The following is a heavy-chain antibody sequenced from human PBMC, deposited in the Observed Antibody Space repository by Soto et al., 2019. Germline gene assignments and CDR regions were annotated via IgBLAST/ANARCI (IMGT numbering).Heavy chain of an antibody. Sequence: SDTLSLTCTVSGVSISSCYWSWIRQPPGKGLEWIAYLYYSGSTNYNPSLKGRVTISVDTSKNQFSLKLSSVTAADTAVYYCARVAVLTGSRWVDPWGQGTLVTVS. J-gene: IGHJ5*02. V-gene: IGHV4-59*01. CDR1: GVSISSCY. CDR2: LYYSGST. D-gene: IGHD3-9*01. CDR3: ARVAVLTGSRWVDP.